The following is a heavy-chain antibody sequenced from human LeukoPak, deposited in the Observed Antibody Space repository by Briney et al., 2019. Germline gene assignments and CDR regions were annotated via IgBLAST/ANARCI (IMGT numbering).Heavy chain of an antibody. CDR1: GFTFSDAG. CDR2: ISGSGGST. D-gene: IGHD4-17*01. V-gene: IGHV3-23*01. Sequence: GGSLRLSCAASGFTFSDAGVSWVRQAPGKGLEWASAISGSGGSTYYADSVKGRFTTSRDNSKNTLYLQMNSLRAEDTALYCCAKDGASDYGDYGYWGQGTLVTVSS. CDR3: AKDGASDYGDYGY. J-gene: IGHJ4*02.